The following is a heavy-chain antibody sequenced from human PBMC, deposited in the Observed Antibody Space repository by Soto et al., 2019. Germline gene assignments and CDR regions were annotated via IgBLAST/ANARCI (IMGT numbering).Heavy chain of an antibody. CDR3: VRDSGWAFDI. CDR2: LSSCKTYI. CDR1: GFSFSSYS. Sequence: EVQLVESGGDLVQPGQSLRLSCAASGFSFSSYSMNWVRQAPGKGLEWISYLSSCKTYIWYADSVKGRFTISRDNAKNSLSLQMNSLRDEDTAVYYCVRDSGWAFDIWGLGTMVTVSS. V-gene: IGHV3-48*02. J-gene: IGHJ3*02. D-gene: IGHD6-19*01.